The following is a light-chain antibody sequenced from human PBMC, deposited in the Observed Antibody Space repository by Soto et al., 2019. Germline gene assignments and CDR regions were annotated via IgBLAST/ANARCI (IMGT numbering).Light chain of an antibody. Sequence: EAVLTQSPGTLSLCPGERATLSCRASQSFSNNYLAWYQQKPGQAPRLLIYGASNRATGIPDRFSGSGSGTDFTLTISRLEPEDFAVYYCQQYGSSGTFGQGTKVDI. CDR2: GAS. CDR3: QQYGSSGT. J-gene: IGKJ1*01. CDR1: QSFSNNY. V-gene: IGKV3-20*01.